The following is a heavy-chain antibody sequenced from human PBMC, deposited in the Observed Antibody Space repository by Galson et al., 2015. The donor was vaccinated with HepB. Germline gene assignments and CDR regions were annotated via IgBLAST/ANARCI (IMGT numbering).Heavy chain of an antibody. D-gene: IGHD6-19*01. CDR1: GDSVSSNSAA. Sequence: CAISGDSVSSNSAAWNWIRQSPSRGLEWLGRTYYRSKWYNDYAVSVKSRITINPDTSKNQFSLQLNSVTPEDTAVYYCARDLEWAVAGTKDPYYYGMDVWGQGTTVTVSS. CDR2: TYYRSKWYN. CDR3: ARDLEWAVAGTKDPYYYGMDV. V-gene: IGHV6-1*01. J-gene: IGHJ6*02.